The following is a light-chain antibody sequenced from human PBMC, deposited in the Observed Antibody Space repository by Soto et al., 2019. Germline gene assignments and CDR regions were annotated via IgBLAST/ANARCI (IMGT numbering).Light chain of an antibody. V-gene: IGKV1-33*01. Sequence: DIQMTQSPSSLSGSVGGRVTITFQASQDISNYLNWYQQKPGKAPKLLIYDASNLETGVPSRFSGSGSGTDFTFTISSLQPEDIATYYCQQYDNLPLTFGGGTKVDI. CDR3: QQYDNLPLT. CDR2: DAS. CDR1: QDISNY. J-gene: IGKJ4*01.